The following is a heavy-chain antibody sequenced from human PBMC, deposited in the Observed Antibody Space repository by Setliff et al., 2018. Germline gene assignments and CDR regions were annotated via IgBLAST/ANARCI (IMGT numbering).Heavy chain of an antibody. V-gene: IGHV7-4-1*02. CDR3: ARAVHLVTTTFDY. CDR2: INTKTGDP. Sequence: ASVKVSCKASGYSLSNYVMNWVRQAPGQGLEWMGWINTKTGDPTYAQGYTGRFAFSLDTSDSATYLDISNLKAEDTATYYCARAVHLVTTTFDYWGQGTLVTVSS. D-gene: IGHD4-17*01. J-gene: IGHJ4*01. CDR1: GYSLSNYV.